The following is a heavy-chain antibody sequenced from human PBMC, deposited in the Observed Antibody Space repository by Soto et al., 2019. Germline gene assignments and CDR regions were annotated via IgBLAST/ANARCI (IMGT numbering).Heavy chain of an antibody. CDR1: GFSLSTSGMC. V-gene: IGHV2-70*01. J-gene: IGHJ5*02. CDR2: IDWDDDK. Sequence: GSGPTLVNPTQTLTLTCTFSGFSLSTSGMCVSWIRQPPGKALEWLALIDWDDDKYYSTSLKTRLTISKDTSKNQVVLTMTNMDPVDTATYYCARFRYSYGSDRWFDPWGQGTLVTVSS. CDR3: ARFRYSYGSDRWFDP. D-gene: IGHD5-18*01.